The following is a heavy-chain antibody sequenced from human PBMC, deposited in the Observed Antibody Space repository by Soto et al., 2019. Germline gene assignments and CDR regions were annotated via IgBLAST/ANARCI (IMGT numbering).Heavy chain of an antibody. CDR3: ARDSQYSTGWLGFDA. Sequence: QVQLVRSRVAVKKPAASVKVSCKASGYTFTNYAISWVRQAPGRGREWMGWVNTYIGKPNYAQIFQGKVTMTTDTSTGTAYVELRGLRSDDSAVYYCARDSQYSTGWLGFDAWGQGTLVTVSS. CDR2: VNTYIGKP. J-gene: IGHJ5*02. D-gene: IGHD6-25*01. CDR1: GYTFTNYA. V-gene: IGHV1-18*01.